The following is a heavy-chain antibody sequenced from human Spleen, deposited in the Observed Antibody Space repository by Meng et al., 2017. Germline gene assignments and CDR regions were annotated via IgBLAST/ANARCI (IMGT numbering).Heavy chain of an antibody. Sequence: ASVKVSCKASGNTFTSYYMHWVRQAPGQGLEWMGIMNPSGGSRSYVQKFQGRVTMTRDTSTSTVYMELSSLRSEDTAVYYCASSLGGGYYYDSSGYFRDAFDIWGQGTMVTVSS. CDR3: ASSLGGGYYYDSSGYFRDAFDI. CDR2: MNPSGGSR. V-gene: IGHV1-46*01. D-gene: IGHD3-22*01. J-gene: IGHJ3*02. CDR1: GNTFTSYY.